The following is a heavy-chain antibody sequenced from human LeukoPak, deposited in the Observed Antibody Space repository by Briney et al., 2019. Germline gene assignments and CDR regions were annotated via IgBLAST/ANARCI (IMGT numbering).Heavy chain of an antibody. CDR3: ARGSVATIAVAGMPTDY. V-gene: IGHV3-64*01. CDR1: GFTFSSYP. CDR2: ISSNGGST. Sequence: PGGSLRLSCAASGFTFSSYPMHWVRQAPGKGLEYVSGISSNGGSTYYANSVKGRFTISRDNSKNTLYLQMGSLRAEDMAVYYCARGSVATIAVAGMPTDYWGQGTLVTVSS. J-gene: IGHJ4*02. D-gene: IGHD6-19*01.